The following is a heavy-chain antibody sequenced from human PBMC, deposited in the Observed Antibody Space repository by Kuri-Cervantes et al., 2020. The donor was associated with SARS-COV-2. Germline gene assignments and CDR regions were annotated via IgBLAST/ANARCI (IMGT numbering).Heavy chain of an antibody. CDR3: ARGASSLDF. CDR2: IYHTGST. Sequence: SETLSLTCTVSGASISSGGYYWSWLRQLPGKGLEWIGYIYHTGSTYYNPSLKSRFSMSVDTSKNQFSLKLSSVTAADAALYYCARGASSLDFWGQGTLVTVSS. V-gene: IGHV4-31*03. D-gene: IGHD1-26*01. CDR1: GASISSGGYY. J-gene: IGHJ4*02.